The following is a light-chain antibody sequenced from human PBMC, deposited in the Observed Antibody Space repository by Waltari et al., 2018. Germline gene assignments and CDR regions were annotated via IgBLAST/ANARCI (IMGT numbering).Light chain of an antibody. CDR3: SSYTTGSTRYV. V-gene: IGLV2-14*01. CDR2: DVN. Sequence: QSALTQPASVSGSPGQSITISCTGTSSDIGAYNFVSWYQNHPGKYPKVMLYDVNNRPSGVSSRFSGSKSGNTASLTISGLQAEDEADYYCSSYTTGSTRYVFGSGTKVTVL. CDR1: SSDIGAYNF. J-gene: IGLJ1*01.